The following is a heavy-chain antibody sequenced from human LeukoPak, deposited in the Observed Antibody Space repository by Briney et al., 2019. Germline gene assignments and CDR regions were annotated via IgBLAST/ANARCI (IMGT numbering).Heavy chain of an antibody. Sequence: PGGSLRLSCAPSGFTFSSYWMYWVRQAPGKGLVWVSHISTDGSITTYADSVRGRFTISRDNAKNTLYLQMNSLRAEDTAAYYCVRDGSQQIPFDYWGQGSLVTVSS. J-gene: IGHJ4*02. V-gene: IGHV3-74*01. CDR2: ISTDGSIT. CDR1: GFTFSSYW. CDR3: VRDGSQQIPFDY. D-gene: IGHD6-13*01.